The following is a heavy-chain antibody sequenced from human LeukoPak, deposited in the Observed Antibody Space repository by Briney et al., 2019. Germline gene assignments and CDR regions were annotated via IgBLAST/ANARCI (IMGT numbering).Heavy chain of an antibody. Sequence: ASVKVSCKASGYRITSYYLHWVRQAPGQGLEWMGIINPSGGSTSYAQKFQGRVTMTRDTSTSTVYMELSSLRSEDTAVYYCARSSGNGGFDYWGQGTLVTVSS. CDR2: INPSGGST. CDR3: ARSSGNGGFDY. CDR1: GYRITSYY. V-gene: IGHV1-46*01. D-gene: IGHD3-3*01. J-gene: IGHJ4*02.